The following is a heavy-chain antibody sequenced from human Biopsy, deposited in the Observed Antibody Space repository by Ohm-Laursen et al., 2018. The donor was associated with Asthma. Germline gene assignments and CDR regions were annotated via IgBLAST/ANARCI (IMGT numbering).Heavy chain of an antibody. V-gene: IGHV4-30-4*01. Sequence: SETLSLTCAVSGAYIGTPDYHWSWIRQSPGKGLEWIGFVFYSGTTHYNRSLERRLSISIDTTRNEFSMTLRSVTAADTAVYFCARVAGYGDLYFGIDVWGPGTTVSVS. CDR1: GAYIGTPDYH. CDR3: ARVAGYGDLYFGIDV. D-gene: IGHD4-17*01. CDR2: VFYSGTT. J-gene: IGHJ6*02.